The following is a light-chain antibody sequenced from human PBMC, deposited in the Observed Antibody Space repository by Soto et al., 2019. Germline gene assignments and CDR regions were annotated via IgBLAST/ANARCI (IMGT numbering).Light chain of an antibody. CDR2: WAS. Sequence: DIVMTQSPDSLAVALGERATVNCKSSQSVLYSSNNKNYLAWYQQKPGQPPKLLFYWASTRDSGVPDRFDGSGSGTDFTLTISSLQAEDVAVYYCQQYYSPPPTFGGGTKVDIK. V-gene: IGKV4-1*01. CDR3: QQYYSPPPT. CDR1: QSVLYSSNNKNY. J-gene: IGKJ4*01.